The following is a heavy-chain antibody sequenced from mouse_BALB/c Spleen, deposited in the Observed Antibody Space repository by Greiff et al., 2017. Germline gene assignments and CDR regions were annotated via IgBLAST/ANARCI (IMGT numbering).Heavy chain of an antibody. CDR3: ARVRLYYYAMDY. Sequence: EVQRVESGAELVKPGASVKLSCTASGFNIKDTYMHWVKQRPEQGLEWIGRIDPANGNTKYDPKFQGKATITADTSSNTAYLQLSSLTSEDTAVYYCARVRLYYYAMDYWGQGTSVTVSS. CDR2: IDPANGNT. CDR1: GFNIKDTY. V-gene: IGHV14-3*02. D-gene: IGHD3-2*02. J-gene: IGHJ4*01.